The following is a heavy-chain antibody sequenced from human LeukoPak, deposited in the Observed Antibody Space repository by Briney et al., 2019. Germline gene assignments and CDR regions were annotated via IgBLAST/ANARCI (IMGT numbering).Heavy chain of an antibody. V-gene: IGHV4-59*01. CDR2: IYYSGST. J-gene: IGHJ4*02. Sequence: PSETLSLTCTVSGGSTSSYYWSWIRQPPGKGLEWIGYIYYSGSTNYNPSLKSRVTISVDTSKNQFSLKLSSVTAADTAVYYCARNYDSSGYYFFPPIDYWGQGTPVTVSS. CDR1: GGSTSSYY. CDR3: ARNYDSSGYYFFPPIDY. D-gene: IGHD3-22*01.